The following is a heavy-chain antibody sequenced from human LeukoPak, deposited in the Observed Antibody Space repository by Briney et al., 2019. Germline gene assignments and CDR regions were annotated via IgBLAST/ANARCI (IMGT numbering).Heavy chain of an antibody. V-gene: IGHV1-69*04. J-gene: IGHJ4*02. CDR3: ARDLRYSSGPDY. CDR1: GGTFSSYA. CDR2: IIPILGIA. Sequence: SVKVSCKASGGTFSSYAISWVRQAPGQGLEWMGRIIPILGIANYAQKFQGRVTITADKSTSTAYMELSSLRSEDTAVYYCARDLRYSSGPDYWGQGTLVTVSS. D-gene: IGHD6-19*01.